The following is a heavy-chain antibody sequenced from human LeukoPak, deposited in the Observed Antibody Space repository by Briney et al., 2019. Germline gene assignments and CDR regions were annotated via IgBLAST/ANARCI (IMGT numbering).Heavy chain of an antibody. CDR1: GFTFSNYA. D-gene: IGHD6-13*01. V-gene: IGHV3-23*01. J-gene: IGHJ4*02. CDR2: ISGDATGT. Sequence: GVSLRLSCAASGFTFSNYAMTWVRQAPGKGLEWVSTISGDATGTYYADPVKGLFTISRDNSKHTLYLQMNSLRAEHTAVYYCEKRPGVSAAVYFDSWGQGTLLTVSS. CDR3: EKRPGVSAAVYFDS.